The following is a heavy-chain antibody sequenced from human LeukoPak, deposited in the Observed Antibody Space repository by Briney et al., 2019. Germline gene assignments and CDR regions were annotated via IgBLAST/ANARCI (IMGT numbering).Heavy chain of an antibody. J-gene: IGHJ4*02. D-gene: IGHD3-3*01. CDR2: IYISGST. CDR3: ARHVMPGGGFFGMLVAPAYFDS. V-gene: IGHV4-4*09. Sequence: SETLSLTCMVTGCSITSCYWSLIRQPPWKGLEWIGSIYISGSTYYNPSLKSGVTISLDTSKSQFSLELRSVTAAETAMYFCARHVMPGGGFFGMLVAPAYFDSWGQGTLVTVSS. CDR1: GCSITSCY.